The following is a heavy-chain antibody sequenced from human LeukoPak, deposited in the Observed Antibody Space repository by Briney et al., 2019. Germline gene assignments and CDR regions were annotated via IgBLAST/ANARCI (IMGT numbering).Heavy chain of an antibody. CDR3: ADSSSPYYFDY. CDR2: IYTSGST. CDR1: GGSISSYY. V-gene: IGHV4-4*09. J-gene: IGHJ4*02. Sequence: SETLSLTCTVSGGSISSYYWSWIRQPPGKGLEWTGYIYTSGSTNYNPSLKSRVTISVDTSKNQFSLKLSSVTAADTAVYYCADSSSPYYFDYWGQGTLVTVSS. D-gene: IGHD6-6*01.